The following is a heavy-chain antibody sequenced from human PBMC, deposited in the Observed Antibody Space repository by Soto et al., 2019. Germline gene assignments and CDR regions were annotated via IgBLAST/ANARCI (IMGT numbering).Heavy chain of an antibody. Sequence: GGSLRLSCSASGFTFSDYYISWLRQAPGKGLEWVSYISDSGDTIYYSDSVKGRFTVSRDNAKNSLYLHMDSLSAEDTAVYYCAKDRHYPRDYFHYWGQGTLVTVSS. CDR1: GFTFSDYY. J-gene: IGHJ4*02. D-gene: IGHD3-10*01. CDR3: AKDRHYPRDYFHY. CDR2: ISDSGDTI. V-gene: IGHV3-11*01.